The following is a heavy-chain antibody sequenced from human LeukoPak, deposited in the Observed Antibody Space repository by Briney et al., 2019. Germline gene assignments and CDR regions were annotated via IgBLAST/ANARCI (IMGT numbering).Heavy chain of an antibody. CDR3: AQDRVYGGNWFDP. J-gene: IGHJ5*02. D-gene: IGHD4-23*01. CDR1: GYTFTSYG. V-gene: IGHV1-18*01. CDR2: ISAYNGNT. Sequence: ASVKVSCKASGYTFTSYGISWVRQAPGQRLEWMGWISAYNGNTNYAQKLQGRVTMTTDTSTSTAYMELRSLRSDDTAVYYCAQDRVYGGNWFDPWGQGTLVTVSS.